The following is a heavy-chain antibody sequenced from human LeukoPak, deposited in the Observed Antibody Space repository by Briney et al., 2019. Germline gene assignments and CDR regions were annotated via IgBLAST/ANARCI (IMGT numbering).Heavy chain of an antibody. CDR3: ASSNYPPYYYYYYMDV. CDR1: GYTFTGCY. D-gene: IGHD4-11*01. Sequence: GASVKVSCKASGYTFTGCYMHWVRQAPGQGLEWMGWINPNSGGTNYAQKFQGRVTMTRDTSISTAYMELSRLRSEDAAVYYCASSNYPPYYYYYYMDVWGKGTTVTVSS. J-gene: IGHJ6*03. CDR2: INPNSGGT. V-gene: IGHV1-2*02.